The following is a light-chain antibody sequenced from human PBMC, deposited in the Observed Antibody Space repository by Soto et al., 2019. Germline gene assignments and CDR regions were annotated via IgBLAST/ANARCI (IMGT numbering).Light chain of an antibody. J-gene: IGKJ4*01. CDR1: QSVSSY. CDR2: DAS. V-gene: IGKV3-11*01. CDR3: QQRSNWPLT. Sequence: EIVLTQSPATLSLSPGERATLSCSASQSVSSYLAWYQQKPGQAPSLLIYDASNMATGIPARFSGSGSGTDFSLTLSRLEHEDFAVYYCQQRSNWPLTFGGGTKVEIK.